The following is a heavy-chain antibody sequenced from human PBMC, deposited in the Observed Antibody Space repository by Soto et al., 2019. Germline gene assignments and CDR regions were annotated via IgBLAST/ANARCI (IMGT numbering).Heavy chain of an antibody. D-gene: IGHD6-6*01. Sequence: GGSLRLSCAASGFTFSSYWMHWVRQAPGKGLVWVSRINSDGSSTSYADSVKGRFTISRDNAKNTLYLQMNSLRAEDTAVYYCAIDRLGPSYYYYGMDVWGQGTTVTVSS. CDR2: INSDGSST. J-gene: IGHJ6*02. CDR1: GFTFSSYW. CDR3: AIDRLGPSYYYYGMDV. V-gene: IGHV3-74*01.